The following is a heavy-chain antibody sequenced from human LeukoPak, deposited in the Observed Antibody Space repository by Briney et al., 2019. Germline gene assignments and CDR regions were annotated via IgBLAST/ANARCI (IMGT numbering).Heavy chain of an antibody. CDR3: AKDTPLCYFDY. J-gene: IGHJ4*02. V-gene: IGHV3-74*01. CDR1: GFTLSSYW. CDR2: INNDGVST. Sequence: GGSLRLSCATSGFTLSSYWMHWVRQVPGKGLEWLSRINNDGVSTSYADSVKGRFTISRDNSKNTLYLQMNSLRADDTAVYYCAKDTPLCYFDYWGQGTLVTVSS. D-gene: IGHD3-16*01.